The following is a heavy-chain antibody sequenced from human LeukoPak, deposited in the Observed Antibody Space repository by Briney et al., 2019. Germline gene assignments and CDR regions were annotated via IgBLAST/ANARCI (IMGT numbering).Heavy chain of an antibody. Sequence: GGSLRLTCAASGFTFSSYAMNWVRQAPGKGLEWVSLISGGGGSTYYADSVKGRFTISRDNSNNTLYLQMNSLRAEDTAVYYCAKDPGGDHAFDIWGQGTMVTVSS. D-gene: IGHD3-16*01. J-gene: IGHJ3*02. CDR1: GFTFSSYA. V-gene: IGHV3-23*01. CDR2: ISGGGGST. CDR3: AKDPGGDHAFDI.